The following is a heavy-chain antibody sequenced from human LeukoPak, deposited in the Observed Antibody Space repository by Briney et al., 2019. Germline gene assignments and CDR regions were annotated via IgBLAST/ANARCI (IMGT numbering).Heavy chain of an antibody. Sequence: ASVKVSCTASEGTLTTYAISWVRQAPGQGLEWVGGVIPTFGSANYALKFRARVTITADESTSTTYMGLSSLRSDDSAIYYCAISSRWRDTYYFYMDVWGEGTTVTVSS. CDR2: VIPTFGSA. J-gene: IGHJ6*03. CDR3: AISSRWRDTYYFYMDV. CDR1: EGTLTTYA. D-gene: IGHD5-24*01. V-gene: IGHV1-69*13.